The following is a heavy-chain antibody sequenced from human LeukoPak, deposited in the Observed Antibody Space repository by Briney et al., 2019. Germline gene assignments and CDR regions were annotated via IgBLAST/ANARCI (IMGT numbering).Heavy chain of an antibody. D-gene: IGHD5-12*01. Sequence: PSETLFLTCSLSGGSISTYYWSWIRQHPGKGLEWIGYIYYSGSTYYNPSLKSRVTIAVDTSKNQFSLELSSVTAADTAVYYCARDKSEYSGYDYDDAFDIWGQGTMVTVSS. CDR1: GGSISTYY. J-gene: IGHJ3*02. CDR2: IYYSGST. V-gene: IGHV4-59*06. CDR3: ARDKSEYSGYDYDDAFDI.